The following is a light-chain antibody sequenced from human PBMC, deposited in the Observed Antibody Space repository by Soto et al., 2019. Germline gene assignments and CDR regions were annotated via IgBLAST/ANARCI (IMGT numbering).Light chain of an antibody. V-gene: IGKV1-5*01. Sequence: DIQLIQSAPTLSASVGDRVTITCRASQSIRYYLAWYQQMPGKAPKLLIYGASSLQSGVPSRFSGSGSGTKFTLTISSLQPDDFATYFCQHHNSYSQTFGQGTKVDIK. CDR3: QHHNSYSQT. J-gene: IGKJ1*01. CDR1: QSIRYY. CDR2: GAS.